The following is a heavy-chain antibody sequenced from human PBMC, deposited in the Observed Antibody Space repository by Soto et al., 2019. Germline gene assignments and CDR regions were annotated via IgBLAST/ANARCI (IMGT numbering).Heavy chain of an antibody. V-gene: IGHV4-59*01. Sequence: SETLSLTCTVSGGSISSYYWSWIRQPPGKGLEWIGYIYYSGSTNYDPSLKSQVTISVDTSKNQFSLKLSSVTAADTAVYYCARVYYDILTGYHTFDYWGQRTLVTVSS. J-gene: IGHJ4*02. CDR2: IYYSGST. D-gene: IGHD3-9*01. CDR1: GGSISSYY. CDR3: ARVYYDILTGYHTFDY.